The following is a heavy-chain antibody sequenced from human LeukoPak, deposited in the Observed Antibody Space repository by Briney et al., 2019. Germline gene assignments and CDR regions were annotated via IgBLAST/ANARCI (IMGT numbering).Heavy chain of an antibody. D-gene: IGHD1-26*01. CDR3: ANNGDSGSPGY. CDR1: GFTFSSYG. CDR2: ISYDGSNK. Sequence: GGSLRLSCAASGFTFSSYGMHWVRQAPGKGLEWVAVISYDGSNKYYADSVKGRFTISRDNSKNTLYLQMNSLRAEDTAVYYCANNGDSGSPGYWVQGTLVTVSS. V-gene: IGHV3-30*18. J-gene: IGHJ4*02.